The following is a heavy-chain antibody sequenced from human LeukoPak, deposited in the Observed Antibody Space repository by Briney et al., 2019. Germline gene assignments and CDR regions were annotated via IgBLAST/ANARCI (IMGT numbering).Heavy chain of an antibody. J-gene: IGHJ5*02. CDR2: INPNSGGT. D-gene: IGHD3-3*01. CDR1: GYTFTDYY. CDR3: ARDRSVERGYDFWSGCPLAP. Sequence: VASVKVSCKASGYTFTDYYMHWVRQAPGQGLEWMGCINPNSGGTNYAQKFQGRVTMTRDTSTRTAYMELSRLRSEDTAVYYCARDRSVERGYDFWSGCPLAPWGQGTLVTVSS. V-gene: IGHV1-2*02.